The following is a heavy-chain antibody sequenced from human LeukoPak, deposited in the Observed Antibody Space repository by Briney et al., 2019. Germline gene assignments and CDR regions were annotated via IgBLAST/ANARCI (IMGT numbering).Heavy chain of an antibody. Sequence: ASVKVSCKASGYTFTGYYMHWVRQAPGQGLEWMGWINPNSGGTNYAQKFQGRVTMTRDTSISTAYMELSRLRSDDTAVYYCARRGGRHCRGGSCYSAVRIYFQHWGQGTLVTVSS. CDR1: GYTFTGYY. CDR3: ARRGGRHCRGGSCYSAVRIYFQH. CDR2: INPNSGGT. D-gene: IGHD2-15*01. J-gene: IGHJ1*01. V-gene: IGHV1-2*02.